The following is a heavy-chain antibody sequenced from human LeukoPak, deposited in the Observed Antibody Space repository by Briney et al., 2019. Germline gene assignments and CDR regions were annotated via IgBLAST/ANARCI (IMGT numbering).Heavy chain of an antibody. Sequence: SETLSLTCTVSGYSISSGYYWGWIRQPPGKGLEWIGSIYHSGSTYYNPSLKSRVTISVDTSKNQFSLKLSSVTAADTAVYYCARLSGSYYSFDYWGQGTLVTVSS. CDR2: IYHSGST. J-gene: IGHJ4*02. CDR3: ARLSGSYYSFDY. D-gene: IGHD1-26*01. V-gene: IGHV4-38-2*02. CDR1: GYSISSGYY.